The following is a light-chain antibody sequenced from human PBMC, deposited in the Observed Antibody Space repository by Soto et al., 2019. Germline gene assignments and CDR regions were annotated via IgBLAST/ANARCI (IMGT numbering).Light chain of an antibody. CDR1: SSDIGGYNY. J-gene: IGLJ2*01. V-gene: IGLV2-14*01. CDR2: DVS. CDR3: SSYTTRSTVV. Sequence: QSALTQPVSVSGSPGQSITISCTGTSSDIGGYNYVSWYQQHPGKAPKLMIYDVSNRPSGVSNRFAGSKSGNTASLTISGLQAEDEADYYCSSYTTRSTVVFGGGTKVTVL.